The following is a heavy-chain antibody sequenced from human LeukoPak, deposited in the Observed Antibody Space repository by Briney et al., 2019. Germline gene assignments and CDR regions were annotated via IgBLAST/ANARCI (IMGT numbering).Heavy chain of an antibody. CDR3: ARDLLVVDYGDYGIDY. J-gene: IGHJ4*02. CDR1: GFSFSSYA. CDR2: IWYHGSNK. V-gene: IGHV3-33*01. D-gene: IGHD4-17*01. Sequence: GRSLRLSCTASGFSFSSYAMHWVRQAPGTGLEWVAVIWYHGSNKYYADSVKGRFTISRDNSKTTMYLQMNRLRAEDTTVYYCARDLLVVDYGDYGIDYWGQGTLVTVSS.